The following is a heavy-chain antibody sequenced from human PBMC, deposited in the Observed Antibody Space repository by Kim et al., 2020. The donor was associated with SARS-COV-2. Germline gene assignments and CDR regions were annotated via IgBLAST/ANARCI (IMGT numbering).Heavy chain of an antibody. D-gene: IGHD3-16*01. CDR3: ARDRDSRARGLLDVLDV. CDR1: GGSITDDY. V-gene: IGHV4-4*07. CDR2: VYLRGVA. J-gene: IGHJ6*01. Sequence: SETLSLTCSVSGGSITDDYWSWIRQPARKGLEWIGRVYLRGVANYNPSLKSRVSISLDTSANKISLRLSSVTAADTAMSYCARDRDSRARGLLDVLDVW.